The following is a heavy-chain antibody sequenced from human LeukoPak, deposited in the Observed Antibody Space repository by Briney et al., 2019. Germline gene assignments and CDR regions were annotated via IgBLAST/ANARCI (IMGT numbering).Heavy chain of an antibody. CDR1: GYTFTSYD. V-gene: IGHV1-8*01. CDR3: ARGDYEYGMDV. J-gene: IGHJ6*02. Sequence: GASVKVSCKASGYTFTSYDINWVRQATGQGLEWMGWMNPNSGDTGYAQKFQGRVTMTRSTSIRTAYMELSSLRSEDTAVYYCARGDYEYGMDVWGQGTTVTVSS. CDR2: MNPNSGDT.